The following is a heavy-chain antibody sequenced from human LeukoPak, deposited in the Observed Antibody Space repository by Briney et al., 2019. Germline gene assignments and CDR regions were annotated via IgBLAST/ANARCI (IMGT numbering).Heavy chain of an antibody. CDR3: ARGRYCSSTSCYNWFDP. J-gene: IGHJ5*02. CDR2: INAGNGNT. V-gene: IGHV1-3*01. D-gene: IGHD2-2*01. Sequence: ASVKVSCKASGYTFTSYAMHWVRQAPGQRLEWMGWINAGNGNTKYSQKFQGRVTITRDTSASTAYMELSSLRSEGTAVYYCARGRYCSSTSCYNWFDPWGQGTLVTVSS. CDR1: GYTFTSYA.